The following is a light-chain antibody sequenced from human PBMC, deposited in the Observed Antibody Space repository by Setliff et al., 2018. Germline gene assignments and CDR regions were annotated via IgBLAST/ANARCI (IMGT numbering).Light chain of an antibody. CDR1: SSDIGAYDY. CDR3: SSYSTRTSLDV. V-gene: IGLV2-14*03. Sequence: QSVLTQPASVSGSPGQSITIYCIGSSSDIGAYDYVAWYQQHPGKAPKLMIYDVSHRPSGVSHRFSASKSGNTASLTTSGLQVEDEADYYCSSYSTRTSLDVFGTGTKVTVL. J-gene: IGLJ1*01. CDR2: DVS.